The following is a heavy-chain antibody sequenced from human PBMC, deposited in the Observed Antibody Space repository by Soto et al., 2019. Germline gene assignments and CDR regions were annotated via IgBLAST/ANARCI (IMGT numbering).Heavy chain of an antibody. Sequence: SETRSVPRAGYGGAFSGFYCSWIRPPPGKGLEWIGEINHSGSTNYNPSLKSRVTISVDTSKDQFSLKLSSVTAADTAVYYCARGLSAYYYGSGSYFVSGTGPTASVSS. J-gene: IGHJ6*03. CDR1: GGAFSGFY. CDR2: INHSGST. V-gene: IGHV4-34*01. D-gene: IGHD3-10*01. CDR3: ARGLSAYYYGSGSYFV.